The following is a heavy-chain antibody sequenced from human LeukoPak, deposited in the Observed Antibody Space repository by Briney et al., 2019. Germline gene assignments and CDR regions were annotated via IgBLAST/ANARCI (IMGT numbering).Heavy chain of an antibody. J-gene: IGHJ6*04. CDR2: ISSSGSTI. V-gene: IGHV3-48*04. D-gene: IGHD3-10*02. CDR3: AELGITMIGGV. CDR1: TFTFSNYW. Sequence: GGSLRLSCAASTFTFSNYWMSWVRRAPGKGLEWVSYISSSGSTIYYADSVKGRFTISRDNAKNSLYLQMNSLRAEDTAVYYCAELGITMIGGVWGKGTTVTISS.